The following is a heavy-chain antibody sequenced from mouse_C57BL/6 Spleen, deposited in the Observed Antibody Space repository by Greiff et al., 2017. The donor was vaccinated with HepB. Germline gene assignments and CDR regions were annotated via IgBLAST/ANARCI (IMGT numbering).Heavy chain of an antibody. CDR1: GYTFTSYW. CDR2: IYPSDSET. D-gene: IGHD2-4*01. J-gene: IGHJ1*03. Sequence: QVQLQQPGAELVRPGSSVKLSCKASGYTFTSYWMDWVKQRPGQGLEWIGNIYPSDSETHYNQKFKDKATLTVDKSSSTAYMQLSSLTSEDSAVYYCARRGYYDYDARYFDVWGTGTTVTVSS. V-gene: IGHV1-61*01. CDR3: ARRGYYDYDARYFDV.